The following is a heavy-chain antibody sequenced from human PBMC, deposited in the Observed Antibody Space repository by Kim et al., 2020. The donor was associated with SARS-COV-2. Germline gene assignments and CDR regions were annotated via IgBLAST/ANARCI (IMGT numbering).Heavy chain of an antibody. CDR1: GFTFGDYA. J-gene: IGHJ6*02. V-gene: IGHV3-49*04. Sequence: GGSLRLSCEGSGFTFGDYAITWVRQSPGKGLQWVGFIRSKAYGGKPYYAASVKGRFSISRDDSKTIAYLQMNSLQVEDTAVYFCVRGVPGHYHGLDVWGQGTTVSVYS. CDR3: VRGVPGHYHGLDV. CDR2: IRSKAYGGKP.